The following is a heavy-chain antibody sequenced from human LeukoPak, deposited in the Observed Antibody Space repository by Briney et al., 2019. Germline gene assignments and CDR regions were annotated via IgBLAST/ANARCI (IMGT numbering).Heavy chain of an antibody. J-gene: IGHJ4*02. D-gene: IGHD2-15*01. CDR2: VHYSGST. Sequence: SETLSLTCTVSDGSISTPTYYWGWIRQPPGEGLEWIGSVHYSGSTYYHPSLKSRVTISVDTSKNQFSLKLSSVTAADTAVYYCASRLSPNVVVVAAQGYAFDYWGQGTLVTVSS. CDR3: ASRLSPNVVVVAAQGYAFDY. V-gene: IGHV4-39*07. CDR1: DGSISTPTYY.